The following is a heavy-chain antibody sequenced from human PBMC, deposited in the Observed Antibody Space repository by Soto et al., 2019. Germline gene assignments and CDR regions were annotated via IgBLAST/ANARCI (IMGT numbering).Heavy chain of an antibody. V-gene: IGHV1-69*05. CDR1: GGTFSSYP. Sequence: SVKVSCKASGGTFSSYPITWVRQAPGQGLEWMGGTFPIFDRGNYAQKFQGRLTTTTDKSTNTAYMELSSLRSEDTAVYYCARRNTSGYLRYFDSWGQGTLVTVSS. J-gene: IGHJ4*02. CDR3: ARRNTSGYLRYFDS. D-gene: IGHD3-22*01. CDR2: TFPIFDRG.